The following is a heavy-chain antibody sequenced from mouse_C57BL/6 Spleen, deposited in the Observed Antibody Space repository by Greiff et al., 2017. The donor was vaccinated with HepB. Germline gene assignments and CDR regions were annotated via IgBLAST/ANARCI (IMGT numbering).Heavy chain of an antibody. V-gene: IGHV14-2*01. D-gene: IGHD2-2*01. CDR3: ARSDYGYDEFAY. Sequence: EVQLQQSGAELVKPGASVKLSCTASGFNIKDYYMHWVKQRTEQGLEWIGRIDPEDGETKSAPKFQGKATITADTSSNTAYLQLSSLTSEDPAGYYWARSDYGYDEFAYWGQGTLVTVAA. CDR2: IDPEDGET. CDR1: GFNIKDYY. J-gene: IGHJ3*01.